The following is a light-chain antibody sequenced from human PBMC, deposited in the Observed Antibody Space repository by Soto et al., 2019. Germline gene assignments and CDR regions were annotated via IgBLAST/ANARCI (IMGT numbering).Light chain of an antibody. Sequence: QFLLTHPPSLSAARGQKISISCSVSSSNIGNYYVSWYHQLPGTAPKLLIYDNTKRPSGIPDRFSGSKSGNTASLTISGLQAEDEADYYCSSYSSKSTPFVFGTGTKVTVL. J-gene: IGLJ1*01. V-gene: IGLV1-51*01. CDR2: DNT. CDR3: SSYSSKSTPFV. CDR1: SSNIGNYY.